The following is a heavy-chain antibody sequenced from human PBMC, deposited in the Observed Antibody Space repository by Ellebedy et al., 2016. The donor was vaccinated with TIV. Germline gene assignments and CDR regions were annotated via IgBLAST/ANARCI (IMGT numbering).Heavy chain of an antibody. CDR2: INPNSGGT. Sequence: ASVKVSCKASGYTFTGYYMHWVRQAPGHGLEWMGWINPNSGGTNYAQKFQGRVTITRDTSISTAYMGLSRLRSDDTAVYYCARGFCGGDCYLEELWYFDLWGRGTLVTVSS. CDR1: GYTFTGYY. V-gene: IGHV1-2*02. D-gene: IGHD2-21*02. CDR3: ARGFCGGDCYLEELWYFDL. J-gene: IGHJ2*01.